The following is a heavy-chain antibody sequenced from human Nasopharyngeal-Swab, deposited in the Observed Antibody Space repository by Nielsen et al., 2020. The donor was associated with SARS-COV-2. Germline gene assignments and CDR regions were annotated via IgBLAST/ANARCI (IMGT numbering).Heavy chain of an antibody. Sequence: ASVKLSCKVSGYTLTELSMHCVRQAPAKGLEWMGGFDPEDGEAIYAQKFQGRVTMTEDTSTDTAYMELSSLRSEDTAVYYCARVTHKNDFWSGYFTGGGFDPWGQGTLVTVSS. V-gene: IGHV1-24*01. CDR1: GYTLTELS. D-gene: IGHD3-3*01. CDR2: FDPEDGEA. J-gene: IGHJ5*02. CDR3: ARVTHKNDFWSGYFTGGGFDP.